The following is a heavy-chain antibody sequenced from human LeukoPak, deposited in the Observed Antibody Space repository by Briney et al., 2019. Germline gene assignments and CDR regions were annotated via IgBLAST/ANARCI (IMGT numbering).Heavy chain of an antibody. V-gene: IGHV3-23*01. Sequence: GGSLRLSCAASGFTFSSYAMSWVRQAPGKGLEWVSAISGSGGSTYYADSVKGRFTISRDNSKNTLYLQMNSLRAEDTAVYYCAKGLNYDFWSGYLGPSDYWGQGTLVTVSS. D-gene: IGHD3-3*01. CDR3: AKGLNYDFWSGYLGPSDY. CDR1: GFTFSSYA. CDR2: ISGSGGST. J-gene: IGHJ4*02.